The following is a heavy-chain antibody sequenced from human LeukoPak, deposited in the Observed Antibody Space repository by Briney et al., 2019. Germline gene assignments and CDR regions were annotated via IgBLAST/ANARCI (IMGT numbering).Heavy chain of an antibody. CDR1: GGTFSSYA. D-gene: IGHD1-1*01. J-gene: IGHJ6*02. CDR2: IIPILGIA. V-gene: IGHV1-69*04. CDR3: ATANWNDPHYGMDV. Sequence: SVKVSCKASGGTFSSYAISWVRQAPGQGLEWMGRIIPILGIANYAQKFQGRVTITADKSTSTACMELSSLRSEDTAVYYCATANWNDPHYGMDVWGQGTTVTVSS.